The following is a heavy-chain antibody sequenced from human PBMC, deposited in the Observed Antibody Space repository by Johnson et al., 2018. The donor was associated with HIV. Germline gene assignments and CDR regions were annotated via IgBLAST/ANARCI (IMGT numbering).Heavy chain of an antibody. Sequence: QVQLVESGGGVVQPGRSLRLSCAASGFTFSSYAMHWVRQAPGKGLEWVAVISYDGSNKYYADSVKGRFTISRDNSKNTLYLQMNSLRAEDTAVYYCARDLYDFWGASPGSDAFDIWGQGTMVTVSS. D-gene: IGHD3-3*01. CDR1: GFTFSSYA. CDR2: ISYDGSNK. V-gene: IGHV3-30*04. CDR3: ARDLYDFWGASPGSDAFDI. J-gene: IGHJ3*02.